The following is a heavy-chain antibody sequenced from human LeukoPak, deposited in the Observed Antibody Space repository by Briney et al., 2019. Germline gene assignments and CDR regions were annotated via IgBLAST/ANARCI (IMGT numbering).Heavy chain of an antibody. J-gene: IGHJ5*02. CDR2: ISWNSGSI. Sequence: GRSRRLSCAASGFTFDDYAMPWFRQAPGKGLEGVSGISWNSGSIGYADSVKGRFTISRDNAKNSLYLQMNSLRAEDTALYYCAKDSVPAAPYNWFDPWGQGTLVTVSS. D-gene: IGHD2-2*01. V-gene: IGHV3-9*01. CDR3: AKDSVPAAPYNWFDP. CDR1: GFTFDDYA.